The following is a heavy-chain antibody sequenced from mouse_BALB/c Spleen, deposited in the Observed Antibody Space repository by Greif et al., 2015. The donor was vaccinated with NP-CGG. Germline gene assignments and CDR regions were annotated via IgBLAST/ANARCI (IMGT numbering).Heavy chain of an antibody. CDR2: IDPSDSET. CDR1: GYTFTSYW. V-gene: IGHV1-69*02. J-gene: IGHJ4*01. Sequence: QVQLKQSGAELVKPGAPVKLSCKASGYTFTSYWMNWVKQRPGRGLEWIGRIDPSDSETHYNQKFKDKATLTVDKSSSTAYIQLSSLTSEDSAVYYCARLESHYAMDYWGQGTSVTVSS. CDR3: ARLESHYAMDY.